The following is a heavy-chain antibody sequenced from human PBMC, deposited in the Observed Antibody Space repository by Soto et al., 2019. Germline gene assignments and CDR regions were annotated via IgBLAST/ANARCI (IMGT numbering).Heavy chain of an antibody. CDR3: AKAGEDSSSWYDPPFDY. V-gene: IGHV3-23*01. D-gene: IGHD6-13*01. CDR2: ISGSGGST. CDR1: GFTFSSYA. J-gene: IGHJ4*02. Sequence: EVQLLESGGGLVQPGGSLRLSCAASGFTFSSYAMSWVRQAPGKGLEWVSAISGSGGSTYYADSVKGRFTISRDNSKNTLYLQMNSLRAEDTAVYYCAKAGEDSSSWYDPPFDYWGQGTLVTVSS.